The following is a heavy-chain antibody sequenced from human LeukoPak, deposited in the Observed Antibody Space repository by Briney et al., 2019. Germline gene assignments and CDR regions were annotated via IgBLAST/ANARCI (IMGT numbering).Heavy chain of an antibody. CDR1: GFTFSSYA. CDR2: ISGSGGST. D-gene: IGHD4-23*01. J-gene: IGHJ5*02. V-gene: IGHV3-23*01. CDR3: TTGRQTTVTTPSKKWFDP. Sequence: GGSLRLSCAASGFTFSSYAMSWVRQAPGKGLEWVSAISGSGGSTYYADSVKCRFTISRDNSKNTLYLQMNSLRAEDTAVYYCTTGRQTTVTTPSKKWFDPWGQGPLVTVSS.